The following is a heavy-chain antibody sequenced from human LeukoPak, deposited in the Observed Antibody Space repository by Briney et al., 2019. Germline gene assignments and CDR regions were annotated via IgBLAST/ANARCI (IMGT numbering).Heavy chain of an antibody. CDR2: ISGRDGNT. J-gene: IGHJ3*02. CDR3: AKDTGYSYGYNAFDS. V-gene: IGHV3-23*01. Sequence: GGPLRLSCTPSGLTFRNYAMNWVPQAPGRGREWVSTISGRDGNTYYADSVKGRFNLSRDNSKNTLYLQMNSLRAEDTAVYDCAKDTGYSYGYNAFDSWGQGTMVTVSS. CDR1: GLTFRNYA. D-gene: IGHD5-18*01.